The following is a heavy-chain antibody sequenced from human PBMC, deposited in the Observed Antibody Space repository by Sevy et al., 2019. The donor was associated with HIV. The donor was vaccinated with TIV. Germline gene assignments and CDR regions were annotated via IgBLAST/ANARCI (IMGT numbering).Heavy chain of an antibody. Sequence: GGSLRLSCAASGFTFSSYCMSWVRQAPGKGLEWVANIKQDGSEKYYVDSVKGRFTISKDNAKNSLYLQMNSLRAEDTVVYYCARAHRIVVVPAACDYWGQGTLVTVSS. D-gene: IGHD2-2*01. J-gene: IGHJ4*02. CDR2: IKQDGSEK. CDR1: GFTFSSYC. CDR3: ARAHRIVVVPAACDY. V-gene: IGHV3-7*01.